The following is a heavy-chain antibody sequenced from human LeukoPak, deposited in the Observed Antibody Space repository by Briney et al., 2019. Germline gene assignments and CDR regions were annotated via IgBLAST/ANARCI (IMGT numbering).Heavy chain of an antibody. J-gene: IGHJ4*02. CDR2: VSYDGGSK. Sequence: PGRSLRLSCAASGFAFSSYAMHWVRQGPGKGLEWVALVSYDGGSKYYADSVKGRITISRDNSKNTLHPQMNSLRTEDTAVYYCARVKGGIAAAGNYFDYWGQGTLVTVSS. CDR3: ARVKGGIAAAGNYFDY. CDR1: GFAFSSYA. V-gene: IGHV3-30-3*01. D-gene: IGHD6-13*01.